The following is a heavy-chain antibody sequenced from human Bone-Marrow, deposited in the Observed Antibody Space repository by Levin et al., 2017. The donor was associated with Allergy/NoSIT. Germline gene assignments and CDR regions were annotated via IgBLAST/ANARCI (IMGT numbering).Heavy chain of an antibody. D-gene: IGHD6-19*01. CDR2: TYYRSKWYN. J-gene: IGHJ4*02. CDR1: GDSVSSNSAA. V-gene: IGHV6-1*01. Sequence: SETLSLTCAISGDSVSSNSAAWNWIRQSPSRGLEWLGRTYYRSKWYNDYAVSVKSRITINPDTSKNQVSLQLNSVTPEDTAVYYCARVSIAVAGPYFDYWGQGTLVTVSS. CDR3: ARVSIAVAGPYFDY.